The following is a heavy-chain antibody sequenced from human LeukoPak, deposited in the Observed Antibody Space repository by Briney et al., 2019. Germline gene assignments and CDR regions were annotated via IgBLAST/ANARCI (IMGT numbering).Heavy chain of an antibody. Sequence: GGSLRLSCAASGFTFSSNWMHWVRQAPGKGLVWVSRINSDGSSTSYADSVKGRFTISRDNAKNTLYLQMNSLRAEDTAVYYCASDNYYDSSGYYFWGQGTLVTVSS. J-gene: IGHJ4*02. CDR3: ASDNYYDSSGYYF. CDR2: INSDGSST. D-gene: IGHD3-22*01. V-gene: IGHV3-74*01. CDR1: GFTFSSNW.